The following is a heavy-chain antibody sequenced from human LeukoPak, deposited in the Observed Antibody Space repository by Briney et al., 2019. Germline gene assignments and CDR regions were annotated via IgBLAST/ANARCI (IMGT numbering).Heavy chain of an antibody. CDR3: ARELGINAFDV. J-gene: IGHJ3*01. CDR1: GYTLTKNH. CDR2: IDPKSGGT. V-gene: IGHV1-2*02. Sequence: ASVKVSCKASGYTLTKNHLYWVRQAPGQGLEWMGWIDPKSGGTNFAQNFQGRLTMTRDTSINTAYMELTRLTSDDTTVYHCARELGINAFDVWGQGTMVTVSS. D-gene: IGHD7-27*01.